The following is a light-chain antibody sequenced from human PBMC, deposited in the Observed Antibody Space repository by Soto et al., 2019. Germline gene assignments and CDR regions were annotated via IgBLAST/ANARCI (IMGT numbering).Light chain of an antibody. J-gene: IGKJ2*01. V-gene: IGKV3-15*01. CDR2: AAS. CDR1: QSVSSN. CDR3: QQYNNWPYT. Sequence: EIVMTQSPATLSVSPGERATLSCRASQSVSSNLAWYQQKPGPGPRLLIYAASTRATGIPARFSGSGSGTEFTLTISSLQSEDFAVYHCQQYNNWPYTFGQGTKLEMK.